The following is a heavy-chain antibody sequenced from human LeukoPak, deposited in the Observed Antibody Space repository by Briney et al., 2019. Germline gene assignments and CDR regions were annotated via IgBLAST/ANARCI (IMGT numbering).Heavy chain of an antibody. Sequence: GGSRRLSCAASGFTFSSYEMNWVRQAPGKGLEGVSYISSSGSTIYYADSVKGRFTISRDNAKNSLYLQMNSLSAEDTAVYYCARERYSSGWYGPFDYWGQGTLVTVSS. V-gene: IGHV3-48*03. J-gene: IGHJ4*02. D-gene: IGHD6-19*01. CDR1: GFTFSSYE. CDR2: ISSSGSTI. CDR3: ARERYSSGWYGPFDY.